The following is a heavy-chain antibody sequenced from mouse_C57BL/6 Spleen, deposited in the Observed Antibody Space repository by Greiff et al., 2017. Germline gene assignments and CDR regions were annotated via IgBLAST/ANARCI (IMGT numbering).Heavy chain of an antibody. CDR3: ARGNPFAY. CDR1: GYSITSGYY. Sequence: ESGPGLVKPSQSLSLTCSVTGYSITSGYYWNWIRQFPGNKLEWMGYISYDGSNNYNPSLKNRISITRYTSKNQFFLKLNSVTTEDTSTYCCARGNPFAYWGQGTLVTVSA. CDR2: ISYDGSN. V-gene: IGHV3-6*01. J-gene: IGHJ3*01.